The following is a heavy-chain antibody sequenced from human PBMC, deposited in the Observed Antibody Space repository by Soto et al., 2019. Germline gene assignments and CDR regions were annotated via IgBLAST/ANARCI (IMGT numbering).Heavy chain of an antibody. CDR1: GYTFTSYD. J-gene: IGHJ4*02. CDR3: ARGGFYCTNGVCYEYYFDY. D-gene: IGHD2-8*01. Sequence: ASVKVSCKASGYTFTSYDINWVRQATGQGLEWMGWMNPNSGNTGYAQKFQGRVTMTRNTSISTAYMELSSLRSEDTAVYYCARGGFYCTNGVCYEYYFDYWGQGTLVTVSS. CDR2: MNPNSGNT. V-gene: IGHV1-8*01.